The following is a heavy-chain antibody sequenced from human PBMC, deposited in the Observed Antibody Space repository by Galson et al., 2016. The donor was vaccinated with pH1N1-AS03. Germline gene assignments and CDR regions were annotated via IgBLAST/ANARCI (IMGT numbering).Heavy chain of an antibody. Sequence: SLRLSCAASGFTFPDYYMTWNGQSPGKGLELISYISSRGSTNNYGDSVKCRFTISMDDPKKSLYLQMERLRVEDTAVYYCARDWGFSWTTRPTFDFWGQGTMVAVSA. CDR3: ARDWGFSWTTRPTFDF. V-gene: IGHV3-11*01. CDR1: GFTFPDYY. J-gene: IGHJ3*01. CDR2: ISSRGSTN. D-gene: IGHD6-13*01.